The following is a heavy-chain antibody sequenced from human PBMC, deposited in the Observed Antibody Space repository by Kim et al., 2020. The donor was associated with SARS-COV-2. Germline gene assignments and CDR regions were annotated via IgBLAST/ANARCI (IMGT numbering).Heavy chain of an antibody. Sequence: SETLSLTCTVSGGSISSYYWSWIRQPPGKGLEWIGYIYYSGSTNYNPSLKSRVTISVDTSKNQFSLKLSSVTAADTAVYYCARTRVGATAFDYWGQGTLVTVSS. J-gene: IGHJ4*02. CDR1: GGSISSYY. CDR2: IYYSGST. V-gene: IGHV4-59*01. D-gene: IGHD1-26*01. CDR3: ARTRVGATAFDY.